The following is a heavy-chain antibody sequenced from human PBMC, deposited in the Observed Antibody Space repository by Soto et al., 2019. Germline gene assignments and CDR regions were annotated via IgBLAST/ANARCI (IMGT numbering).Heavy chain of an antibody. CDR3: VRVVAIAGYPDN. J-gene: IGHJ4*02. V-gene: IGHV1-69*12. Sequence: QVQLVQSGAEVRQPASSVKVSCKTSGGTFSSYAISWVRQAPGQGLEWMGGIVPIVDTSTYAQKFQGRVTITADEYTSTGYMELSSLRSDDTAVYYCVRVVAIAGYPDNGGQGTLVTVSS. CDR1: GGTFSSYA. D-gene: IGHD5-12*01. CDR2: IVPIVDTS.